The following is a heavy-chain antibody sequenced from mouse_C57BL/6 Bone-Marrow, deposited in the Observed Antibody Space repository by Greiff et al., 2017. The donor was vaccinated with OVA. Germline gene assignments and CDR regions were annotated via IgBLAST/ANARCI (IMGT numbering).Heavy chain of an antibody. V-gene: IGHV1-7*01. CDR2: INPSSGYT. CDR1: GYPFTSYW. Sequence: VKLQQSGADLVKPGASVKLSCNASGYPFTSYWMHWVHQTPGQGLEWIGYINPSSGYTKYNQKFQDKATFTAANSSNTAYMQLSSLTYEDAAVDYCARYGNPPYGYFDVWGKGTTVTGSS. J-gene: IGHJ1*03. D-gene: IGHD1-1*01. CDR3: ARYGNPPYGYFDV.